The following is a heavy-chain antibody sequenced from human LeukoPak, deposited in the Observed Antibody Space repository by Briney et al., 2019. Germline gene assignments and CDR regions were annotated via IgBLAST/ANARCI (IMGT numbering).Heavy chain of an antibody. CDR1: GFTFSSYS. J-gene: IGHJ1*01. CDR2: ISSSSSYI. V-gene: IGHV3-21*04. CDR3: ARAMYYDFWSGYSEYFQH. D-gene: IGHD3-3*01. Sequence: GGSLRLSCAASGFTFSSYSMNWVRQAPGKGLEWVSSISSSSSYIYYADSVKGRFTISRDNAKNTLYLQMNSLRAEDTAVYYCARAMYYDFWSGYSEYFQHWGQGTLVTVSS.